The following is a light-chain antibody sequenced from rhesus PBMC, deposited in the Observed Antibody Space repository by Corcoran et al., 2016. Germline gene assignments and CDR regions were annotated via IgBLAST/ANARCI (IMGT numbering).Light chain of an antibody. J-gene: IGKJ2*01. CDR3: QHYYSTPYS. CDR2: EAS. Sequence: DIQMTQSPSSLSASVGDRVTITCRASQGITNDLAWYPQKPGEIPKLLIYEASSLQSGIPSRFSGSGSGTDFTLTISSLQSEDFATYYCQHYYSTPYSFGQGTKVEIK. V-gene: IGKV1-25*01. CDR1: QGITND.